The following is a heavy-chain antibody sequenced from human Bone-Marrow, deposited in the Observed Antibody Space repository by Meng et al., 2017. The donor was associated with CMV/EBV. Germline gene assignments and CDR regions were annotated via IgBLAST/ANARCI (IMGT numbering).Heavy chain of an antibody. CDR1: GFTFSDYY. Sequence: GESLKISCAASGFTFSDYYMTWIRQAPGKGLEWVSYISDSGTTMYYADSVKGRFTISRDNAKNSLYLQMSSLRVEDTAVYFCARDGVHCGGDCYSVYWGQGNLVNVAS. CDR2: ISDSGTTM. J-gene: IGHJ4*02. CDR3: ARDGVHCGGDCYSVY. D-gene: IGHD2-21*01. V-gene: IGHV3-11*04.